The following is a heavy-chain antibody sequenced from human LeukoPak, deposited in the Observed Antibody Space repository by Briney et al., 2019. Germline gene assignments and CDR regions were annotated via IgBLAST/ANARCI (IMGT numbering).Heavy chain of an antibody. CDR1: GFSFSGYW. J-gene: IGHJ4*02. Sequence: PGGSLRLSCAGSGFSFSGYWINGVRQAPGRGLEWVASINLDGSEKYSVDSVKGRFTISRDNARNSLYLQINSLRAEDTAVYYCARGVAGGYQNAHFDYWGQGTLVTVSS. CDR2: INLDGSEK. CDR3: ARGVAGGYQNAHFDY. D-gene: IGHD3-22*01. V-gene: IGHV3-7*05.